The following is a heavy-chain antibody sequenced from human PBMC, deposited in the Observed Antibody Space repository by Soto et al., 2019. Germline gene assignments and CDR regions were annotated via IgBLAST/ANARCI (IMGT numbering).Heavy chain of an antibody. V-gene: IGHV1-69*04. CDR2: IIPILGIA. J-gene: IGHJ6*02. Sequence: SVKVSCKASGGTFSSYTISWVRQAPGQGLEWMGRIIPILGIANYAQKFQGRVTITADKSTSTAYMELSSLRSEDTAVYYCGREFDCSSTSCPNYYYYYGMDVWGQGTTVTVSS. CDR3: GREFDCSSTSCPNYYYYYGMDV. CDR1: GGTFSSYT. D-gene: IGHD2-2*01.